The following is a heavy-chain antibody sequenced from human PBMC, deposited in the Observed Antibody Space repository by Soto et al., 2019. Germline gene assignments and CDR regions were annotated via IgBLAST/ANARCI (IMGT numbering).Heavy chain of an antibody. Sequence: QVQLVESGGGVVQPGRSLRLSCAASGFTFSSYGMHWVRQAPGKGLEWVAVIWYDGSNKYYVDSVKGRFTISRDNSKNTLYLQMNSLRAEDTAVYYCATPLYYDILTGPLDYWGQGTLVTVSS. J-gene: IGHJ4*02. CDR2: IWYDGSNK. V-gene: IGHV3-33*01. CDR3: ATPLYYDILTGPLDY. CDR1: GFTFSSYG. D-gene: IGHD3-9*01.